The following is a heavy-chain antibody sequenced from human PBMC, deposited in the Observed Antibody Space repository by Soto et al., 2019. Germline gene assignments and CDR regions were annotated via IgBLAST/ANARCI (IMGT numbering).Heavy chain of an antibody. V-gene: IGHV4-59*01. CDR2: TYYSGST. CDR3: ARGRSSTYLTGYYFDY. Sequence: WTWIRQPPGKGLEWIGNTYYSGSTDYNPSLKSRVTISVDTSKNWVSLNLYSVTAADTAVYFCARGRSSTYLTGYYFDYWGQGTLVTVSS. D-gene: IGHD6-13*01. J-gene: IGHJ4*02.